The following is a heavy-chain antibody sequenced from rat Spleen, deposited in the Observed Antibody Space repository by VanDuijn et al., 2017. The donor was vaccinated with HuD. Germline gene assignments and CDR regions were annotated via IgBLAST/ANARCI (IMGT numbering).Heavy chain of an antibody. CDR3: ARSVLDY. V-gene: IGHV5S13*01. J-gene: IGHJ2*01. Sequence: EVQLVESGGGSVQPGRSLKLSCAASGFSFSGYDMAWVRQAPTKGLEWIASISTGGDYTYYRDSVKGRFTISRDNAKNTLYLQMDSLRSEDTAPYYCARSVLDYWGGGVMVTVSS. CDR1: GFSFSGYD. CDR2: ISTGGDYT.